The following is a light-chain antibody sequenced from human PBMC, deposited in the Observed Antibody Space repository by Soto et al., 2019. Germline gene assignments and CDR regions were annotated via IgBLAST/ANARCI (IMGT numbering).Light chain of an antibody. CDR2: EVN. CDR1: SSDIGGYNY. Sequence: QSVLTQPPSASGSPGQSVTISCTGKSSDIGGYNYVSWYQQHPGNGPKLMIYEVNKRPSGVPDRFSGSKSGNTASLTVAGLQAEDEADYYCSSYAGSNNYVFGTGTKLTVL. CDR3: SSYAGSNNYV. V-gene: IGLV2-8*01. J-gene: IGLJ1*01.